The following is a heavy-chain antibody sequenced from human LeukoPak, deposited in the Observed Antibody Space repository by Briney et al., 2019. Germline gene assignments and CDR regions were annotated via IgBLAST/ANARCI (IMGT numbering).Heavy chain of an antibody. CDR2: ISGNGRDI. J-gene: IGHJ1*01. CDR1: GFTFSKNY. Sequence: PGGSLRLSCAASGFTFSKNYMTWVSQAPGRRLEWLSYISGNGRDIQYAGSVKGRSTISRDNAKNLLSLQMDSLRAEDTAVYYCARGSSTETYSAEYFQYWGLGTLVTVSS. D-gene: IGHD2-21*01. V-gene: IGHV3-11*01. CDR3: ARGSSTETYSAEYFQY.